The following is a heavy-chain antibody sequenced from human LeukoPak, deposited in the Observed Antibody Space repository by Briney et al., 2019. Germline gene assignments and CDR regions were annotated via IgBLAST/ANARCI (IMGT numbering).Heavy chain of an antibody. CDR2: IKQDGSEK. CDR1: GFTFSSYW. J-gene: IGHJ4*02. V-gene: IGHV3-7*01. D-gene: IGHD3-3*01. CDR3: ARRGDVLRFLEWFRNSDYFDY. Sequence: PGGSLRLSCAASGFTFSSYWMSWVRQAPGKGLEWVANIKQDGSEKYYVVSVKGRFTISRDNAKNSLYLQMNSLRAEDTAVYYCARRGDVLRFLEWFRNSDYFDYWGQGTLVTVSS.